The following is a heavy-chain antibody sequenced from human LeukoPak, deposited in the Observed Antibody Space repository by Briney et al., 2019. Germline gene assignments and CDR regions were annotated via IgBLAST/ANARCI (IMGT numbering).Heavy chain of an antibody. V-gene: IGHV1-46*01. J-gene: IGHJ6*03. D-gene: IGHD2-21*02. CDR2: INPSGGST. CDR1: GYTLTELS. CDR3: ARTLRIRLRYYYYMDV. Sequence: ASVKVSCKVSGYTLTELSMHWVRQAPGQGLEWMGIINPSGGSTSYAQKFQGRVTMTRDMSTSTVYMELSSLRSEDTAVYYCARTLRIRLRYYYYMDVWGKGTTVTVSS.